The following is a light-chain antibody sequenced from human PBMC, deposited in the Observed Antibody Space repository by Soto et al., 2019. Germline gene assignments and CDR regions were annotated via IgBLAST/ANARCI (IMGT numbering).Light chain of an antibody. CDR1: QDISNY. V-gene: IGKV1-33*01. CDR2: DAS. J-gene: IGKJ4*01. Sequence: DIQMTQSPSSLSASVGDRVTITCQASQDISNYLNWYQQKPGKAPKILIYDASVLEAGVPSRFSGRGSGTHFTRTISSLQAEDVATYYCQQFDNLPLTFGGGTKVEIK. CDR3: QQFDNLPLT.